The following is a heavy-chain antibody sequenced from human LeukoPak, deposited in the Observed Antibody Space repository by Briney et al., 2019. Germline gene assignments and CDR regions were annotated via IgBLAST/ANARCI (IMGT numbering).Heavy chain of an antibody. Sequence: GGSLRLSCAASGFTFSNYWMHWVRQAPGKGLVWVSRINSDGTTTYYADSVKGRFTISRDNAKNTLFLQMNSLRPEDTALYYCASYPCLANFWTGYPHYWGQGTLVTVSS. CDR1: GFTFSNYW. CDR3: ASYPCLANFWTGYPHY. J-gene: IGHJ4*02. D-gene: IGHD3/OR15-3a*01. V-gene: IGHV3-74*01. CDR2: INSDGTTT.